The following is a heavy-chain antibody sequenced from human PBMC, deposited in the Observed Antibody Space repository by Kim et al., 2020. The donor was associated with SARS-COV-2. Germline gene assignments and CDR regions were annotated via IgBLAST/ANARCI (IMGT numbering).Heavy chain of an antibody. CDR2: INAGNGNT. CDR3: ARDLIAVAGPAHYYYGMDV. CDR1: GYTFTSYA. Sequence: ASVKVSCKASGYTFTSYAMHWVRQAPGQRLEWMGWINAGNGNTKYSQKFQGRVTITRDTSASTAYMELSSLRSEDTAVYYCARDLIAVAGPAHYYYGMDVWGQGTTVTVSS. J-gene: IGHJ6*02. V-gene: IGHV1-3*01. D-gene: IGHD6-19*01.